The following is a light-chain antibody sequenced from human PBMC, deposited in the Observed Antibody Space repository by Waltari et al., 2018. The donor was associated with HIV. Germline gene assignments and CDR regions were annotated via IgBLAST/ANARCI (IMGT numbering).Light chain of an antibody. CDR1: QSVGNN. V-gene: IGKV3-15*01. CDR3: HQYDVWPLT. Sequence: IVMTQSPATLSVSPGEGATLSCRASQSVGNNLGWYLQKPGQAPRLLIYAASTRATDIPARFSGTGYGTEFTLTISSLQSEDFAVYHCHQYDVWPLTFGGGTKVEI. J-gene: IGKJ4*01. CDR2: AAS.